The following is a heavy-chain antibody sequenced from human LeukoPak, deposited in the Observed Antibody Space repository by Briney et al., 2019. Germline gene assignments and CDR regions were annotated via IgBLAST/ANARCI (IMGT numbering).Heavy chain of an antibody. CDR2: IIPILGIA. D-gene: IGHD6-19*01. CDR1: GGTFSSYA. J-gene: IGHJ4*02. V-gene: IGHV1-69*04. CDR3: ARDSVVAGKRARIGYYFDY. Sequence: GASVKVSCKASGGTFSSYAISWVRQAPGQGLEWMGRIIPILGIANYAQKLQGRVTITADKSTSTAYMELSSLRAEDTAVYYCARDSVVAGKRARIGYYFDYWGQGTLVTVSS.